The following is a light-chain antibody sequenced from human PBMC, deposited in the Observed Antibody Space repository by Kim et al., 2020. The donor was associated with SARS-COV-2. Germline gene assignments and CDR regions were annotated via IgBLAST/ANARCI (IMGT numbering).Light chain of an antibody. V-gene: IGLV6-57*03. Sequence: GKTVTISCPRNSGSIAGSDVQWYQLRPGSAPTIVIYEDDQRHSGVPDRFSGTIDISSSSASLTISGLKTEDEADYYCQSYDGTYQVFGGGTKLTVL. CDR2: EDD. CDR3: QSYDGTYQV. J-gene: IGLJ3*02. CDR1: SGSIAGSD.